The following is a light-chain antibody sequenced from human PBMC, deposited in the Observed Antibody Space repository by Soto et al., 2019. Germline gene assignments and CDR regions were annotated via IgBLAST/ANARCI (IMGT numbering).Light chain of an antibody. V-gene: IGKV1-27*01. Sequence: DIQMTQAPSSRSASVGDRVTITCRASQGISNYLAWYQQKPGKVPKLLIYAASTLQSGVPSRFSGSGSGTDFTLTISSLQPEDVATYYCQKYNSAQFTFGPGTKVDIK. CDR3: QKYNSAQFT. CDR1: QGISNY. CDR2: AAS. J-gene: IGKJ3*01.